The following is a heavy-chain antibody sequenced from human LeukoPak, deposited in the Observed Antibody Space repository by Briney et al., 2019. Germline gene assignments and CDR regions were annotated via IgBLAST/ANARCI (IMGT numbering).Heavy chain of an antibody. V-gene: IGHV3-64D*06. CDR3: VKSGGTTVSSDFDF. J-gene: IGHJ4*02. D-gene: IGHD4-17*01. CDR2: VSNNGGFT. Sequence: GGSLRLSRTASGFTFSSYAMHWVRQAPGKGLQYVSAVSNNGGFTYYADSVKGRFTISRDNSKNTLYLQMSSLRAEDTAVYYCVKSGGTTVSSDFDFWGQGTLVTVSS. CDR1: GFTFSSYA.